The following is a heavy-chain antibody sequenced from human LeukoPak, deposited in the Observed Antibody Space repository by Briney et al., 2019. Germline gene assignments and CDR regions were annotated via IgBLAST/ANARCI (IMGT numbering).Heavy chain of an antibody. CDR2: VYYSGRT. CDR3: ARHMTVTYDAFDI. CDR1: GDSISGGGYY. D-gene: IGHD3-22*01. J-gene: IGHJ3*02. Sequence: SETLSLTCTVSGDSISGGGYYWTWIRQPPGKGLEWIGYVYYSGRTSYNPSLKSRVTISVDTSKNQFSLKLSSVTAADTAVYHCARHMTVTYDAFDIWGQGTMVTVSS. V-gene: IGHV4-61*08.